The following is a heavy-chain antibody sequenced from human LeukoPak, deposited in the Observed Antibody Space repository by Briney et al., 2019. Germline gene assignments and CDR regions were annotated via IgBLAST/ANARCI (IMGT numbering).Heavy chain of an antibody. Sequence: SETLSLTCTVSGGSISSYYWSWIRQPPGKGLEWIGYNYYSGSTNYNPSLKSRVTISVDTSKNQFSLKLSSVTAADTAVYYCARHYRASSMDYYYYGMDVWGQGTTVTVSS. J-gene: IGHJ6*02. CDR3: ARHYRASSMDYYYYGMDV. CDR1: GGSISSYY. V-gene: IGHV4-59*08. CDR2: NYYSGST. D-gene: IGHD2-2*01.